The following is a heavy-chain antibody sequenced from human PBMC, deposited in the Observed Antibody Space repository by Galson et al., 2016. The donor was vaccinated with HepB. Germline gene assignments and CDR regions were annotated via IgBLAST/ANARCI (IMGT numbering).Heavy chain of an antibody. CDR2: ISGSGDIT. V-gene: IGHV3-23*01. J-gene: IGHJ4*02. CDR3: AKSEVVAVAAHQV. Sequence: SLRLSCAASGFSFSRRAMNWVRQAPGKGLEWVSSISGSGDITYSADSVKGRFTISRDNSKSTLYLQMNSLTVEDTAVYYCAKSEVVAVAAHQVWGQGTRVTVAS. CDR1: GFSFSRRA. D-gene: IGHD2-15*01.